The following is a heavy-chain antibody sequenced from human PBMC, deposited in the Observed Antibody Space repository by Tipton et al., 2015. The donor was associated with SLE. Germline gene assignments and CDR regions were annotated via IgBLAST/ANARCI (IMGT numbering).Heavy chain of an antibody. CDR3: ARGSSGSYGGASDI. D-gene: IGHD1-26*01. Sequence: TLSLTCAVYGGSFSGYYWSWIRQPPGKGLEWIGEINHSGSTNYNPSLKSRVTISVDTSKNQFSLKLSSVTAADTAVYYCARGSSGSYGGASDIWGQGTMVTVSS. J-gene: IGHJ3*02. V-gene: IGHV4-34*01. CDR2: INHSGST. CDR1: GGSFSGYY.